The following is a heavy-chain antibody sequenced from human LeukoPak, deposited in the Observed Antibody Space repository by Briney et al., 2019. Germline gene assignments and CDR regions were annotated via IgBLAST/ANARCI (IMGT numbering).Heavy chain of an antibody. CDR1: GGSISSYY. CDR2: IYTSGST. CDR3: ARDGFHCSGGSCFYYHYYYMYV. D-gene: IGHD2-15*01. Sequence: PSETLSLTCTVSGGSISSYYWSWIRQPAGKGLEWIGRIYTSGSTNYNPSLKSRVTMSVDTSKNQFSLKLRSVTAADTAVYYCARDGFHCSGGSCFYYHYYYMYVWGKGTTVTVSS. J-gene: IGHJ6*03. V-gene: IGHV4-4*07.